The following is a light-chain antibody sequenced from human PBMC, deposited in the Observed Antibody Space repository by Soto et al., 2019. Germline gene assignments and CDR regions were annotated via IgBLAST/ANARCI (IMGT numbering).Light chain of an antibody. CDR1: QSRGSN. J-gene: IGKJ4*01. Sequence: EVVLSQSLGTLSLYTGERATLSCKTSQSRGSNFLAWYQHKPGQAPRLLIYGASTRATGIPARFSGSGSGTDFTLTISSLQSEDFAVYYCQQYNKWPSRTFGGGTKVDI. CDR3: QQYNKWPSRT. CDR2: GAS. V-gene: IGKV3-15*01.